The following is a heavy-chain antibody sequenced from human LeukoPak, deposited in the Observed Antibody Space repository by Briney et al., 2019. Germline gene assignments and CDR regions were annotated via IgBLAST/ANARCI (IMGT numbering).Heavy chain of an antibody. J-gene: IGHJ4*02. CDR3: ARGDGSYFGY. CDR1: GGSISSYY. D-gene: IGHD1-26*01. CDR2: IYYSGST. V-gene: IGHV4-59*01. Sequence: SETLSLTCTVSGGSISSYYWSWIRQPPGKGLEWIGYIYYSGSTYYNPSLKSRVTISVDTSKNQFSLKLSSVTAADTAVYYCARGDGSYFGYWGQGTLVTVSS.